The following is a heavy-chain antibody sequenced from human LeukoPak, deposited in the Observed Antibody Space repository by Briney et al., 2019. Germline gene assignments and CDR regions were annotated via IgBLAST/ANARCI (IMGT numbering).Heavy chain of an antibody. Sequence: ASVKVSCKASGYTFTGYYMHWVRQAPGQGLEWMGWINPNSGGTYYARQFQGRVTMTRDTSISTAYMELSRLRSDDTALYYCARDLHGAMRRFDYWGQGALVTVSS. CDR3: ARDLHGAMRRFDY. CDR2: INPNSGGT. J-gene: IGHJ4*02. V-gene: IGHV1-2*02. D-gene: IGHD2-2*01. CDR1: GYTFTGYY.